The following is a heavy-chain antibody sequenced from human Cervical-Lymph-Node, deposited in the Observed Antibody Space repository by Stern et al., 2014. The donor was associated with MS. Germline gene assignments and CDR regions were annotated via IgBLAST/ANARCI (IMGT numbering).Heavy chain of an antibody. CDR3: TTDLSGTTAPTMY. D-gene: IGHD1-7*01. CDR1: GFTFSNAW. Sequence: VQLVQSGGGLVKPGGSLRLSCAASGFTFSNAWMSWVRQAPGKGLEWVGRIKSKTDGGTTDYAAPVKGRFTISRDDSKNTLYLQMNSLKTEDTAVYYCTTDLSGTTAPTMYWGQGTLVTVSS. CDR2: IKSKTDGGTT. V-gene: IGHV3-15*01. J-gene: IGHJ4*02.